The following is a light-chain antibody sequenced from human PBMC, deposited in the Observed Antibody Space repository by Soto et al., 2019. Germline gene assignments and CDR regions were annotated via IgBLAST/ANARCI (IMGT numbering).Light chain of an antibody. CDR1: SSDVGGYNY. Sequence: QSALTQPASVSGSPGQSITISCTGTSSDVGGYNYVSWYQHHPGKAPKLMIYDVSNRPSGVSNRFSGSKSGNTASLTISGLQPEDESYYYCCSYTTSNIRLIVFGTGTKLTVL. CDR3: CSYTTSNIRLIV. V-gene: IGLV2-14*03. J-gene: IGLJ1*01. CDR2: DVS.